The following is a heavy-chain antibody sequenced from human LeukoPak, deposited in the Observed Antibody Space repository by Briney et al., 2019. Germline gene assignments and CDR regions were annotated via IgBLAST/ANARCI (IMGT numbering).Heavy chain of an antibody. CDR1: GGSFSGYY. CDR3: ARGLEYYDSSGYYYASYWYFDL. D-gene: IGHD3-22*01. Sequence: SETLSLTCAVYGGSFSGYYWSWIRQPPGKGLEWIGEINHSGSTNYNPSLKSRVTISVDTSKNQFSLKLSSVTAADTAVYYCARGLEYYDSSGYYYASYWYFDLWGRGTLVTVSS. V-gene: IGHV4-34*01. J-gene: IGHJ2*01. CDR2: INHSGST.